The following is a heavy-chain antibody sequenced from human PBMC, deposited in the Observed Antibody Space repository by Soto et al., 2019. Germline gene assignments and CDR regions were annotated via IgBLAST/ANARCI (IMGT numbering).Heavy chain of an antibody. Sequence: QVQLQESGPGLVKPSGTLSLTCAVSGGSISTSNWWSWVRQPPGKGLGWIGEVYRTGSTNYNPSLESRVTVSIDKSKNQFSLKLTSVTAADTAVYYCARARATIAAAAIFDYWGQGTLVTVSS. D-gene: IGHD6-13*01. CDR1: GGSISTSNW. V-gene: IGHV4-4*02. CDR2: VYRTGST. J-gene: IGHJ4*02. CDR3: ARARATIAAAAIFDY.